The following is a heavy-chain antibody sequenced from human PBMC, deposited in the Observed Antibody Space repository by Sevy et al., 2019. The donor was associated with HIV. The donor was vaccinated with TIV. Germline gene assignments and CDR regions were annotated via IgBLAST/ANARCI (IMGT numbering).Heavy chain of an antibody. V-gene: IGHV3-48*02. D-gene: IGHD3-22*01. J-gene: IGHJ6*02. Sequence: GGSLRLSCAASGFTFSSYSMNWVRQAPGKGLEWVSYISSSSTIYYADSVKGRFTISRDNAKNSLYLQMNSLRDEDTAVYYCARGAYYYDSSGYYLPQSYYYGMDVWGPGTTVTVSS. CDR2: ISSSSTI. CDR1: GFTFSSYS. CDR3: ARGAYYYDSSGYYLPQSYYYGMDV.